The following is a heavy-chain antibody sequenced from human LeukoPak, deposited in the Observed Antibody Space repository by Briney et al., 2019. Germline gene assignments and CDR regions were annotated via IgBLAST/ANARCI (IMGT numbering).Heavy chain of an antibody. D-gene: IGHD3/OR15-3a*01. CDR1: GVSLSGYY. CDR2: INHSGSL. Sequence: KPSETLSLTCAVSGVSLSGYYWSWIRQPPGKGLEWIGEINHSGSLNYNASLKSRVSISADTSKNQFSLKLTSVTASDTAVYYCARESGGTGHWGQGTLVTVSS. V-gene: IGHV4-34*01. J-gene: IGHJ4*02. CDR3: ARESGGTGH.